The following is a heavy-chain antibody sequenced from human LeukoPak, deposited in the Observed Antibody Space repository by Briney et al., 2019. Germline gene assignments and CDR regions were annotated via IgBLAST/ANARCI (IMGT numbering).Heavy chain of an antibody. CDR1: GFTFSSYW. CDR2: IKQDGSEK. V-gene: IGHV3-7*01. D-gene: IGHD4-17*01. Sequence: GGSLRLSRAASGFTFSSYWMSWVRQAPGKGLEWVANIKQDGSEKYYVDSVKGRFTISRDNAKNSLYLQMNSLRAEDTAVYYCARVRGPVTYYFDYWGQGTLVTVSS. J-gene: IGHJ4*02. CDR3: ARVRGPVTYYFDY.